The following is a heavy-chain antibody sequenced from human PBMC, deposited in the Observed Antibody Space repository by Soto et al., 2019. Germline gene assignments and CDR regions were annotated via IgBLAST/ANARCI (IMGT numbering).Heavy chain of an antibody. D-gene: IGHD4-17*01. CDR3: ARAAVTDYQYHGMDV. J-gene: IGHJ6*02. V-gene: IGHV3-33*01. CDR2: IWYDGIDK. CDR1: GFTFSTYG. Sequence: PGGSLRLSCAASGFTFSTYGMHWVRQAPGKGLEWVAAIWYDGIDKYYAASVKGRFTISRDNSMNTVYLQMSSLRADDTAVYYCARAAVTDYQYHGMDVWGQGITVTVSS.